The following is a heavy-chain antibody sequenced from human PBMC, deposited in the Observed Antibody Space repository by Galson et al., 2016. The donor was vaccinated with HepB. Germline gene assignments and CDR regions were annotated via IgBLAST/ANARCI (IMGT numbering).Heavy chain of an antibody. V-gene: IGHV4-34*10. D-gene: IGHD3/OR15-3a*01. Sequence: ETLSLTCGVYGGSFTGYYCNWFRQPPGMGLEWIGEIHPSGSTNYNPSLQSRITMSIDTSKDHFTLNLRPVTAADTAVYYCARDRGSYPDFGDDYYMDVWGKGTTVTVSS. CDR3: ARDRGSYPDFGDDYYMDV. J-gene: IGHJ6*03. CDR2: IHPSGST. CDR1: GGSFTGYY.